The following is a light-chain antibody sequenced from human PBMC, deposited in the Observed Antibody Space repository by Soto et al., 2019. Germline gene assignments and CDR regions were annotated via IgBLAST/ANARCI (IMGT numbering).Light chain of an antibody. CDR1: QSVSRN. V-gene: IGKV3-15*01. CDR2: GAS. CDR3: QQYDNWPPLT. J-gene: IGKJ4*01. Sequence: EIVMTQSPATLSVSPGERATLSCRASQSVSRNLAWYQQKPGQAPRLPIYGASTRATGIPARFSGSGSGTEFTLTISSLQSEDFAVYYGQQYDNWPPLTFGGGTKVEIK.